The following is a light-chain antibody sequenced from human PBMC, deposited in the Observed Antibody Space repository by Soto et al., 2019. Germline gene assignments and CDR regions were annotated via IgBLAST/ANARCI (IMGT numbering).Light chain of an antibody. CDR1: QSISSW. CDR3: QQYNSYSWT. V-gene: IGKV1-5*01. CDR2: DAS. Sequence: QMSQSPSTLSATVGDRVTITCRASQSISSWLAWYQQKPGKAPKLLIYDASSLESGVPSRFSGSGSGTEFTLTISSLQPDDFATYYCQQYNSYSWTFGQGTKVDI. J-gene: IGKJ1*01.